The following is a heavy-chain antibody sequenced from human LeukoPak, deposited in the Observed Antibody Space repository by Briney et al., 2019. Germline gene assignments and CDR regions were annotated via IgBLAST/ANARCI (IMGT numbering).Heavy chain of an antibody. D-gene: IGHD3-3*01. CDR1: GGSFSGYY. CDR3: ARVDGVERDY. Sequence: PSETLSLTCAVYGGSFSGYYWSWIRQPPGKGLEWIGEINHSGSTNYNPSLKSRVTISVDTSKNQFSLKLSSVTAADTAVYYCARVDGVERDYWGQGTLVTVSS. V-gene: IGHV4-34*01. CDR2: INHSGST. J-gene: IGHJ4*02.